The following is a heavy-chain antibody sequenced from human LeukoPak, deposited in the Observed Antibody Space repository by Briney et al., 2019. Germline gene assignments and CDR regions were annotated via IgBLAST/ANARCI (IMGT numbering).Heavy chain of an antibody. CDR1: GGSISSYY. Sequence: SETLSLTCTVSGGSISSYYWSWIRQPAGKGLEWIGRIYTSGSTNYNPSLKSRVTISVDKSKNQFSLKLSSVTAADTAAYYCAREAYCSGGSCYSGPFDYWGQGTLVTVSS. J-gene: IGHJ4*02. D-gene: IGHD2-15*01. V-gene: IGHV4-4*07. CDR3: AREAYCSGGSCYSGPFDY. CDR2: IYTSGST.